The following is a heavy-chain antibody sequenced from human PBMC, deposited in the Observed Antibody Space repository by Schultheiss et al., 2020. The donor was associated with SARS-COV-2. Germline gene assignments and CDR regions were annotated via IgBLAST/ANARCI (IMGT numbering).Heavy chain of an antibody. V-gene: IGHV3-23*03. CDR1: GFTFSSYA. D-gene: IGHD4-11*01. CDR2: IYSGGST. CDR3: ARDLYVYSNYVRPYAFDI. Sequence: GESLKISCAASGFTFSSYAMSWIRQAPGKGLEWVSVIYSGGSTYYADSVKGRFTISRDNAKNSLYLQMNSLRAEDTAVYYCARDLYVYSNYVRPYAFDIWGQGTMVTVSS. J-gene: IGHJ3*02.